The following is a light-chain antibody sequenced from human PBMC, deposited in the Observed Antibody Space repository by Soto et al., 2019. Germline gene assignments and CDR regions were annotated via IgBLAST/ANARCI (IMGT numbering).Light chain of an antibody. Sequence: QSAMTQPASVSASLGQSITISCTGTSSDVGAYNYVSWYQQQPGKAPKLMISEVRKRPSGVSNRCSGSKSGNTASLIISGRQAEDEADYYCCTFTSITTYVVGTGTKVTV. CDR1: SSDVGAYNY. J-gene: IGLJ1*01. V-gene: IGLV2-14*01. CDR3: CTFTSITTYV. CDR2: EVR.